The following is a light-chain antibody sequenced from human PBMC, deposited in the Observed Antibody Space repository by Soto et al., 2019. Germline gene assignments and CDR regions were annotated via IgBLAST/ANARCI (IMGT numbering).Light chain of an antibody. J-gene: IGKJ2*01. V-gene: IGKV4-1*01. Sequence: DIVMTQSPASLAVSLGERATINCRSSQSILYSSNNNNYLAWYQQKPGQPPKLPIYWASTRESGVTDRFSGSGSETDFTLTISSLQAEDVAGYYCQQYCDIPYTFGEGTKREIK. CDR1: QSILYSSNNNNY. CDR3: QQYCDIPYT. CDR2: WAS.